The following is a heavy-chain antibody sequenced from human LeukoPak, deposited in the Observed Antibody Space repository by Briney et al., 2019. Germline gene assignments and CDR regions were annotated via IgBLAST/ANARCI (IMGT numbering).Heavy chain of an antibody. CDR3: ARHPNYGDYPYYYYYYGMDV. V-gene: IGHV4-34*01. CDR1: GGSIGTYY. Sequence: SETLSLTCTISGGSIGTYYWNWIRQPPGKGLEWIGEINHSGTSNYNPSLKNRVAMSVDTSKNQLSLKLSSVTAADTAVYYCARHPNYGDYPYYYYYYGMDVWGQGTTVTVSS. CDR2: INHSGTS. D-gene: IGHD4-17*01. J-gene: IGHJ6*02.